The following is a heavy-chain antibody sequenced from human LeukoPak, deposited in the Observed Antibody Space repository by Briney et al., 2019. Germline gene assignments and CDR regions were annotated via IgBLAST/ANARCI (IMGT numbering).Heavy chain of an antibody. J-gene: IGHJ3*02. D-gene: IGHD3-10*01. Sequence: GGSLRLSCAASGFTLSNYWMHWVRQAPGKGLVWVSRINTDESSTSYADSVKGRFTISRDNAKNTLYLQMNSLRAEDTAVYYCVRKGNAFDIWGQGTMVTVSS. CDR1: GFTLSNYW. CDR3: VRKGNAFDI. CDR2: INTDESST. V-gene: IGHV3-74*01.